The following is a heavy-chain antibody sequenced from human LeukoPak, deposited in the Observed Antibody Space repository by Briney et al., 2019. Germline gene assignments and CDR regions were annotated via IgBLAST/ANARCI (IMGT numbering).Heavy chain of an antibody. J-gene: IGHJ4*02. V-gene: IGHV3-30-3*01. D-gene: IGHD3-9*01. CDR3: ARAHYDILTGYYVPFDY. CDR1: GFTFSSYA. Sequence: GGSLRLSCAASGFTFSSYAMHWVRQAPGKGLEWVAVISYDGSNKYYADSVKGRFTISRDNSKNTLYLQMNSLRAEDTAVYYCARAHYDILTGYYVPFDYWGQGTLVTVSS. CDR2: ISYDGSNK.